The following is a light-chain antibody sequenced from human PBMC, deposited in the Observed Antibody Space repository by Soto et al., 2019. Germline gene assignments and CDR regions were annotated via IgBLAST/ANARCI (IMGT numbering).Light chain of an antibody. V-gene: IGKV3-20*01. CDR3: QQYGSSIT. Sequence: IVLTQSPGTLSLSPAERATLSCRASQSVSSSYLAWYQQKPGQAPRLLIYGASSRATGIPDRFSGSGSGTDFTLTISRLEPEDFAVYYCQQYGSSITFGQGTRLEIK. CDR2: GAS. CDR1: QSVSSSY. J-gene: IGKJ5*01.